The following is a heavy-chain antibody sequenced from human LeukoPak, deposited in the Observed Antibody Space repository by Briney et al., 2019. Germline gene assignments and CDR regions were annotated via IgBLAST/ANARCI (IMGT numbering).Heavy chain of an antibody. D-gene: IGHD3-22*01. CDR3: ASLTYYYDSSGFGTDY. CDR1: GGSISSGSYY. CDR2: IYTSGST. V-gene: IGHV4-61*02. Sequence: SQTLSLTCTVSGGSISSGSYYWSWIRQPAGKGLEWIGRIYTSGSTNYNPSLKSRVTISVDTSKNQFSLKLSSVTAADTAVYYCASLTYYYDSSGFGTDYWGQGTLVTVSS. J-gene: IGHJ4*02.